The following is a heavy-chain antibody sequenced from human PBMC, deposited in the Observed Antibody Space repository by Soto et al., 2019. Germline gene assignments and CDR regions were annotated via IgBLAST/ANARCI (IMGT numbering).Heavy chain of an antibody. Sequence: GGSLRLSCAASGFTFSSYSMNWVRQAPGKGLEWVSSISSSSSYIYYADSVKGRFTISRDNAKNSLYLQMNSLRPEDTAVYYCTKTASSWTTFNERFEYWGQGTLVTVSS. CDR2: ISSSSSYI. J-gene: IGHJ4*02. V-gene: IGHV3-21*01. D-gene: IGHD6-13*01. CDR3: TKTASSWTTFNERFEY. CDR1: GFTFSSYS.